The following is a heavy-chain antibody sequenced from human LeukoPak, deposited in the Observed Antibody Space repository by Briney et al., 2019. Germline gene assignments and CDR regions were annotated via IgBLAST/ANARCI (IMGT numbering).Heavy chain of an antibody. J-gene: IGHJ4*02. CDR1: GFSFSNYF. D-gene: IGHD1-26*01. Sequence: GGSLRLSCAASGFSFSNYFMSWIRQAPGKGLEWVSYITNSGRSTNYADAVKGRFTMSRDNAKKSVYLEMTDLRAEDTAAYYCAREASGNYHVFDSWGQGTLVTVSS. CDR2: ITNSGRST. V-gene: IGHV3-11*04. CDR3: AREASGNYHVFDS.